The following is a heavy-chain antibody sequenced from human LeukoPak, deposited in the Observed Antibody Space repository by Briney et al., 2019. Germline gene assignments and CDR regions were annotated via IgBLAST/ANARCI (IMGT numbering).Heavy chain of an antibody. CDR1: GGSISSTNW. D-gene: IGHD2-8*01. J-gene: IGHJ5*02. Sequence: SETLSLTCAVSGGSISSTNWWSWVRQPPGKGLEWIGSIYYSGNTYYNPSLKSRVTISVDTSKNQFSLKLSSVTAADTAVYFCARPRSRVSWFDPWGQGTLVSVSS. V-gene: IGHV4-39*01. CDR3: ARPRSRVSWFDP. CDR2: IYYSGNT.